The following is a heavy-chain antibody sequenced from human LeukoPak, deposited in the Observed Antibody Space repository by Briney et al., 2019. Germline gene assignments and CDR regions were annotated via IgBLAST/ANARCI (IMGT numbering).Heavy chain of an antibody. D-gene: IGHD6-19*01. J-gene: IGHJ4*02. CDR3: ARQSGDQSSAWYFDA. CDR2: IYYSGST. Sequence: SEALSLTCTVSGGSISSSYYYWGWIRQPPGKGLEWIGSIYYSGSTYYNPSLKSRVTTSVDTSTDQFSLRLSSATAADTAIYYCARQSGDQSSAWYFDAWGQGTLVTVSS. CDR1: GGSISSSYYY. V-gene: IGHV4-39*01.